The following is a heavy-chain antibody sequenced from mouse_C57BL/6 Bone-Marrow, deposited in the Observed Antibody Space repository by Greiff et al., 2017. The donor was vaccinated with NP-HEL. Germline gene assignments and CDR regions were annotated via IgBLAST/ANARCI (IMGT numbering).Heavy chain of an antibody. V-gene: IGHV1-78*01. CDR2: IYPRDGST. J-gene: IGHJ2*01. D-gene: IGHD2-3*01. Sequence: QVQLQQSDAELVKPGASVKISCKVSGYTSTDHTIHWMKQRPEQGLEWIGYIYPRDGSTKYNEKFKGKATLTADKSSSTAYMQLNSLTSEDSAVYFCARSIIYDGYLSWFDYWGQGTTLTVSS. CDR1: GYTSTDHT. CDR3: ARSIIYDGYLSWFDY.